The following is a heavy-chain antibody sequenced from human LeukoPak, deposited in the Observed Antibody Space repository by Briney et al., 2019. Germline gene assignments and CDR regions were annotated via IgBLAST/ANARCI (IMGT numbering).Heavy chain of an antibody. CDR2: MLDTVTT. CDR3: ATIKRGNIYGYFDF. J-gene: IGHJ4*02. Sequence: SETLSLTCTVSGGSMNSHYWSWIRQPPGKGLEWIGYMLDTVTTRDNPSLKSRFTLSADTSKNQFSLRLTSVTAADTAVYYCATIKRGNIYGYFDFWGQGILVTVSS. D-gene: IGHD5-18*01. CDR1: GGSMNSHY. V-gene: IGHV4-59*11.